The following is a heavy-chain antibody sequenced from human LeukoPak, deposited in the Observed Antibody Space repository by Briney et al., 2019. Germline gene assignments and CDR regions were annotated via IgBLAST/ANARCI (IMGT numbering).Heavy chain of an antibody. Sequence: TGGSLRLSCAASGFTVRSYEMNWVRQAPGKGLEWVSYISTSGSTIYYADSVKGRFTISRDTARNSLYLQMNSLRAEDTAVYYCARSYFWGSYRSYDFDYWGQGTLVTVSS. D-gene: IGHD3-16*02. CDR3: ARSYFWGSYRSYDFDY. J-gene: IGHJ4*02. CDR2: ISTSGSTI. CDR1: GFTVRSYE. V-gene: IGHV3-48*03.